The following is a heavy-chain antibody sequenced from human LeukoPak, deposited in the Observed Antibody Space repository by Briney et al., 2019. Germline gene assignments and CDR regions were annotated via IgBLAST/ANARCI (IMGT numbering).Heavy chain of an antibody. CDR2: IYPNSGGT. V-gene: IGHV1-2*02. CDR1: GYTFTGYY. D-gene: IGHD2-15*01. J-gene: IGHJ5*02. Sequence: ASVRVSSKASGYTFTGYYIYCVREGPGQGLWCVGWIYPNSGGTKYGQKCQGRVPMTRDTSISTAYMELSGLRSDDTAVYYCARHPSLSYCSAGTCWFDPWGQGTLVTVSS. CDR3: ARHPSLSYCSAGTCWFDP.